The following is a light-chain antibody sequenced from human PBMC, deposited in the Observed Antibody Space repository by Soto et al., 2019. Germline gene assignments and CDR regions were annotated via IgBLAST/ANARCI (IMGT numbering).Light chain of an antibody. Sequence: DIQMTQSPSAMSAAVGDRVTITCRASQDIGYHLCWFQQKPGKAPKRLIYSASSLDSGVPSRFSATGSGTEFTFTISSLHPEDFATYYGQLHTTYPRPFGHGTKVEVK. CDR3: QLHTTYPRP. CDR2: SAS. CDR1: QDIGYH. J-gene: IGKJ1*01. V-gene: IGKV1-17*03.